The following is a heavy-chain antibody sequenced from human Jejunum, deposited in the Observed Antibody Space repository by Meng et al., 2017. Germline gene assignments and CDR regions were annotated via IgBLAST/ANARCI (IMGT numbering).Heavy chain of an antibody. Sequence: QGQRPESGPELGQPSGTLSLTCAVPGGSISSTNWWSWVRQPPGKGPEWIGDVFHTGSSNYSPSLRSRVTISVDKSKNQFSLNLSSVTAADTAVYFCARRGGAYSTGHFPHFDDWGQGTLVTVSS. CDR2: VFHTGSS. D-gene: IGHD6-19*01. V-gene: IGHV4-4*02. J-gene: IGHJ4*02. CDR1: GGSISSTNW. CDR3: ARRGGAYSTGHFPHFDD.